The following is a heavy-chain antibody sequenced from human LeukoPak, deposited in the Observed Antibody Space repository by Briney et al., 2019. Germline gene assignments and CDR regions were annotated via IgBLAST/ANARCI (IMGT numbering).Heavy chain of an antibody. Sequence: GASVKVSCKASGYTFTGYYMHWLRQAPGQGLEWMGWINPNSGGTNYAQKFQGRDTMTRDTSISTAYMELSRLRSDDTAVYYCARDTVNHYYYYMDVWGKGTTVTVSS. CDR3: ARDTVNHYYYYMDV. V-gene: IGHV1-2*02. CDR1: GYTFTGYY. D-gene: IGHD4-11*01. J-gene: IGHJ6*03. CDR2: INPNSGGT.